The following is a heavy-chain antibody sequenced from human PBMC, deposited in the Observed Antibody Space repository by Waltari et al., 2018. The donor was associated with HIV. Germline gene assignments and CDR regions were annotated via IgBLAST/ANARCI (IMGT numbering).Heavy chain of an antibody. J-gene: IGHJ6*02. Sequence: EVQLVESGGGLLQPGETRRISCAACGSTASSYYMSWVRQAPGKGLELVSVIYSGGSTYYAESVKGRFTISRDNSKNTRYLQMNSLGAEDTAVYYCVRGMDGWGQGTTVTVSS. CDR3: VRGMDG. CDR1: GSTASSYY. CDR2: IYSGGST. V-gene: IGHV3-53*01.